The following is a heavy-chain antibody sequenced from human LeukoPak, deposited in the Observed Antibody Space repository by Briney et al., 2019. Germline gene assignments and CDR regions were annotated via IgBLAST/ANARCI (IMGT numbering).Heavy chain of an antibody. CDR3: ARGRSYYGSGSYYQRLFDY. V-gene: IGHV4-34*01. CDR1: GGSFSGYY. D-gene: IGHD3-10*01. Sequence: SETLSLTCAVYGGSFSGYYWSWIRQPPGKGLEWIGEINHSGSTNYNPSLKSRVTISVDTSKNQFSLKLSSATAADTAVYYCARGRSYYGSGSYYQRLFDYWGQGTLVTVSS. CDR2: INHSGST. J-gene: IGHJ4*02.